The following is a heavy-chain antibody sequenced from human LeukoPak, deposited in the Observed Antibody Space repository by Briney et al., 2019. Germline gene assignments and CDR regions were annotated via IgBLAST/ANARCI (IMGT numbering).Heavy chain of an antibody. D-gene: IGHD6-19*01. Sequence: GGSLRLSCAASGFTFDDYAMHWVRQAPGKGLEWVSGISWNSGSIGYADSVKGRFTISRDNAKNSLYLQMNSLRAEDTALYYCAKAHYYNSVAGHDFDYWGQGTLVTVSS. V-gene: IGHV3-9*01. CDR2: ISWNSGSI. J-gene: IGHJ4*02. CDR3: AKAHYYNSVAGHDFDY. CDR1: GFTFDDYA.